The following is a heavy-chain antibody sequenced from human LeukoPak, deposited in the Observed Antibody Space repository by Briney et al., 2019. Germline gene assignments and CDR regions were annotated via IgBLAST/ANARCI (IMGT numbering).Heavy chain of an antibody. Sequence: PSETLSLTCTVSGGSISSSSYYWGWIRQPPGKGLEWIGSIYYSGSTYYNPSLKSRVTISVDTSKNQFSLKLSSVTAADTAVYYCASSSSGGSYYYYYYGMDVWGQGTTVTVSS. V-gene: IGHV4-39*07. CDR1: GGSISSSSYY. D-gene: IGHD2-15*01. CDR3: ASSSSGGSYYYYYYGMDV. CDR2: IYYSGST. J-gene: IGHJ6*02.